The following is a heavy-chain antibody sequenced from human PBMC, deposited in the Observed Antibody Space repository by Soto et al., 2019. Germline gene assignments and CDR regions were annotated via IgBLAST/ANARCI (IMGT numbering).Heavy chain of an antibody. CDR1: GFTFNSHA. J-gene: IGHJ6*02. Sequence: EVQLLESGGGLVQPGGSLRLSCAASGFTFNSHAMSWVRQAPGLGLEWISTISASGGSTFYADSVEGRFTLSRDKSKNTPYLQVNRLRAEDTAVYDCASGPRPQRGFDQDYHGLDVWGQGTTVTVA. CDR3: ASGPRPQRGFDQDYHGLDV. D-gene: IGHD1-26*01. V-gene: IGHV3-23*01. CDR2: ISASGGST.